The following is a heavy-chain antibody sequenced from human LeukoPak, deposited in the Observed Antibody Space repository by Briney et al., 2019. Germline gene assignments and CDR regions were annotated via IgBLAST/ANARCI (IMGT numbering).Heavy chain of an antibody. CDR2: ISYDGSNK. V-gene: IGHV3-30*18. CDR3: AKDHLRYCSGGSCSDFDY. J-gene: IGHJ4*02. Sequence: AGGSLRLSCAASGFTFSSYGMHWVRQAPGKGLEWVAVISYDGSNKYYADSVKGRLTISRDNSKNTLYLQMNSLRAEDTAVYYCAKDHLRYCSGGSCSDFDYWGQGTLVTVSS. CDR1: GFTFSSYG. D-gene: IGHD2-15*01.